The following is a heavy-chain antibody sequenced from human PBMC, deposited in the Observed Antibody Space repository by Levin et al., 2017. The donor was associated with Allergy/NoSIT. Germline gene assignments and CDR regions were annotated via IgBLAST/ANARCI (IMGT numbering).Heavy chain of an antibody. D-gene: IGHD3-10*01. V-gene: IGHV4-34*01. CDR3: ARGLLVRGIRFWFDP. CDR1: GGSFSGYF. Sequence: PSETLSLTCSVYGGSFSGYFWSWIRQSPGKGLGYSGEINQSGTTHYKPSLKSRVTISVDTSKNQFSLNMNSVTAADTAVYYCARGLLVRGIRFWFDPWGQGTLVTVSS. J-gene: IGHJ5*02. CDR2: INQSGTT.